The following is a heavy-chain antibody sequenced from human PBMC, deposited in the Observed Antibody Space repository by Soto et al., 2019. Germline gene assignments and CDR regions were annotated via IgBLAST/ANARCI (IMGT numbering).Heavy chain of an antibody. CDR1: GFSVSRNY. CDR2: SIGGTRT. J-gene: IGHJ4*01. Sequence: EVQLVESGGGLIQPGGSLRLSCTASGFSVSRNYMTWVRQAPGKGLEWVSASIGGTRTYYRDSVKGRFTISTDTSKNTLYLQMKSLRVEDTAVYFCARFWFGELPPAYFESWGHGTLVTVSS. D-gene: IGHD3-10*01. V-gene: IGHV3-53*01. CDR3: ARFWFGELPPAYFES.